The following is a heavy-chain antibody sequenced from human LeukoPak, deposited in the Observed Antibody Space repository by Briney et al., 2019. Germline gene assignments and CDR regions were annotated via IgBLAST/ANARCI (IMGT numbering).Heavy chain of an antibody. J-gene: IGHJ4*02. D-gene: IGHD2-15*01. CDR3: AKARYCSGGSCYFDY. CDR1: GFTFSSYA. CDR2: ISGSGGST. Sequence: GGSLRLSCAASGFTFSSYAMSWVRQAPGKGLEWVSAISGSGGSTYYADSVKGRFTISRDNSKNTLYLQMNSLRAEDTAVYYCAKARYCSGGSCYFDYWGQGTLVTVSS. V-gene: IGHV3-23*01.